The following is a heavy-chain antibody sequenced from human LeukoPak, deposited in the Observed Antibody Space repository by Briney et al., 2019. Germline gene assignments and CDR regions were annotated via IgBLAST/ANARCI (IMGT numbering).Heavy chain of an antibody. V-gene: IGHV4-59*01. J-gene: IGHJ6*04. CDR3: ARDRRGSGSYYDYYYGMDV. CDR1: GGSISSYY. D-gene: IGHD3-10*01. Sequence: SETLSLTCTVSGGSISSYYWSWIRQPPGKGLEWIGYIYYSGSTNYNPSLKSRVTISVDTSKNQFSLKLSSVTAADTAVYYCARDRRGSGSYYDYYYGMDVWGKGTTVTVSS. CDR2: IYYSGST.